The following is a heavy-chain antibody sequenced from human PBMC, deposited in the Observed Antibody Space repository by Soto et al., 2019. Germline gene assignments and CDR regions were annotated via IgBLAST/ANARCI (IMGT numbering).Heavy chain of an antibody. V-gene: IGHV4-30-4*01. CDR1: GASIYYVVSF. CDR2: IHNSGSP. D-gene: IGHD4-17*01. J-gene: IGHJ4*02. Sequence: TLRHRYSYAGASIYYVVSFCSWIRQSPGKGLEWIGHIHNSGSPYNNPSLKSRVTISADTSKNQFSLKLTSVTAADTAVYYCARGSTTEKVDSWGQGTLVTVS. CDR3: ARGSTTEKVDS.